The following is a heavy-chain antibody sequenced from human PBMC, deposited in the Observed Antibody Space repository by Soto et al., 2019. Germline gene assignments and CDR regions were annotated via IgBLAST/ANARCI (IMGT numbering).Heavy chain of an antibody. D-gene: IGHD2-21*02. J-gene: IGHJ3*02. CDR2: IYHSGSA. CDR1: GGSVSSSNW. V-gene: IGHV4-4*02. Sequence: QVQLQESGPGLVKPSGTLSLTCAVSGGSVSSSNWWSWVRQSPGKGLEWMGEIYHSGSAHYNPSLKSRATISFDKSKHQLSLRLTSVTAADSAVYYCARVPGVVVSADDAFDIWGPGTRVIVSS. CDR3: ARVPGVVVSADDAFDI.